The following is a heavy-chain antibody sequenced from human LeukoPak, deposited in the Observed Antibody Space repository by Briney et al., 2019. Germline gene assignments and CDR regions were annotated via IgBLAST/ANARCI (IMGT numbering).Heavy chain of an antibody. V-gene: IGHV1-2*02. CDR3: ARVLFNSGYIY. CDR2: INPNSGET. Sequence: ASVKVSCKASGSTFTGAYMHWVRQAPGQGLEWMGWINPNSGETKFAQKFQGRVTLTRDTSISTLYMDLGGLTSDDTAVYYCARVLFNSGYIYWGQVSLVTVSS. CDR1: GSTFTGAY. J-gene: IGHJ1*01. D-gene: IGHD3-9*01.